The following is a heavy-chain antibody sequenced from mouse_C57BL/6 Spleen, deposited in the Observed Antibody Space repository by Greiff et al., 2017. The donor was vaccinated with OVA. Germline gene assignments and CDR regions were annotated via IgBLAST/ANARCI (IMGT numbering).Heavy chain of an antibody. J-gene: IGHJ2*01. V-gene: IGHV1-55*01. CDR2: IYPGSGST. CDR3: ARAPLDGYYDYCDY. D-gene: IGHD2-3*01. Sequence: VQLQQPGAELVKPGASVKMSCKASGYTFTSYWITWVKQRPGQGLEWIGDIYPGSGSTTYNEKFKSKATLTVDTSSSTAYMQLSSLTSEDSAVYYCARAPLDGYYDYCDYWGQGTTLTVSS. CDR1: GYTFTSYW.